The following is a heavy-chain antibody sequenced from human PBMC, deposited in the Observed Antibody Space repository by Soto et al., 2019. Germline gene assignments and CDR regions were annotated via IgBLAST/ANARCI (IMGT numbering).Heavy chain of an antibody. Sequence: GGSLRLSCAASGFTFSNAWMNWVRQAPGKGLEWVGRIRSKAYGGTTEYAASVKGRFTISRDDSKSIAYLQMNSLKTEDTAVYYCTNSGSYFYGMDVWGQGTTVTVSS. CDR3: TNSGSYFYGMDV. D-gene: IGHD1-26*01. V-gene: IGHV3-15*07. CDR2: IRSKAYGGTT. CDR1: GFTFSNAW. J-gene: IGHJ6*02.